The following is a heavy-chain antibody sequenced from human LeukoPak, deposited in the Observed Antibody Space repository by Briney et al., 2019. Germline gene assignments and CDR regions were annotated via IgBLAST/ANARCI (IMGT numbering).Heavy chain of an antibody. V-gene: IGHV3-64*01. CDR1: GFTFSSYA. Sequence: GGSLRLSCAASGFTFSSYAMHWVRQAPGKGPEYISAISSNGNSTYYAKSVKNRFTVSRDNSKNTLYLQMGSLRAEDMAVYYCARDLPGVWGSYRYPDYWGQGTLVTVSS. CDR2: ISSNGNST. D-gene: IGHD3-16*02. CDR3: ARDLPGVWGSYRYPDY. J-gene: IGHJ4*02.